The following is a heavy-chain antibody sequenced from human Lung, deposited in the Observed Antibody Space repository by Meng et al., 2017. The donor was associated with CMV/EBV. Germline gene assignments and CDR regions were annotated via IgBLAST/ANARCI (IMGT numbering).Heavy chain of an antibody. CDR2: ISSSGSTI. J-gene: IGHJ6*02. Sequence: SCAASGFTFSSYEMNWVRQAPGKGLEWVSYISSSGSTIYYADSVKGRFTISRDNAKNSLYVQMNSLRAEDTAVYYCARGFGEPSMDVWGRGTRVTVSS. CDR1: GFTFSSYE. V-gene: IGHV3-48*03. CDR3: ARGFGEPSMDV. D-gene: IGHD3-16*01.